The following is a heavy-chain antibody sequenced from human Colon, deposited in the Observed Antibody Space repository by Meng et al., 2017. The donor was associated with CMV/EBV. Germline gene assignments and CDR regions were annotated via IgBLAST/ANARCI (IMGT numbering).Heavy chain of an antibody. CDR3: ARHGGFGAAVRRNWFDP. V-gene: IGHV5-51*01. CDR1: GYTFSSYW. Sequence: GESLKISCQGSGYTFSSYWIGLVRQMPGKGREWMGIIYPGDSETVYSPSVEGQVTISVDRSTKTAYLQWTTLKASDSAMYYCARHGGFGAAVRRNWFDPWGQGTLVTVSS. CDR2: IYPGDSET. J-gene: IGHJ5*01. D-gene: IGHD3-16*01.